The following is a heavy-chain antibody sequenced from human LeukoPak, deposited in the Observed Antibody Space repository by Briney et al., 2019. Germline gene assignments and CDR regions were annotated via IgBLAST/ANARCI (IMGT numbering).Heavy chain of an antibody. CDR1: EFTFRSYT. V-gene: IGHV3-21*01. Sequence: GESLRLSCAASEFTFRSYTMNWVRQAPGKGPEWISSISSTSSVIYYADSLKGRFTVSRDNAKNSLYLQMNSLRVEDTAVYYCAMGAIVATIDYWGQGTLVTVSS. CDR3: AMGAIVATIDY. CDR2: ISSTSSVI. D-gene: IGHD5-12*01. J-gene: IGHJ4*02.